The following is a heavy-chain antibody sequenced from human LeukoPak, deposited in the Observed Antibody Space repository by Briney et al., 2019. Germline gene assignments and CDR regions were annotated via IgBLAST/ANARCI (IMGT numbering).Heavy chain of an antibody. Sequence: SETLCLTCTVSGGSLGGDLYFWNCVRQPPGQGLEWGCRVSASGTANSNTPLKSRVTVSVDTSKNQFSLMLSSVTAADTAVYYCARVLVRPTTRWFDPWGQGILVTVSS. J-gene: IGHJ5*02. CDR2: VSASGTA. CDR1: GGSLGGDLYF. V-gene: IGHV4-61*02. CDR3: ARVLVRPTTRWFDP. D-gene: IGHD1-26*01.